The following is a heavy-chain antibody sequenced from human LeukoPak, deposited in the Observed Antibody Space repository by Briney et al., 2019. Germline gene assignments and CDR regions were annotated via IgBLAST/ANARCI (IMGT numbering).Heavy chain of an antibody. J-gene: IGHJ4*02. Sequence: PGGSLRLSCAASGFTFSSYGMHWVRQAPGKGLEWVAVIWYDGSNKYYADSVKGRFTISRDNSKNTLYLQMNSLRAEDTAVYYCAKTLRGYDFWTGYFLDYWGQGTLVTVSS. CDR1: GFTFSSYG. D-gene: IGHD3-3*01. CDR2: IWYDGSNK. CDR3: AKTLRGYDFWTGYFLDY. V-gene: IGHV3-33*06.